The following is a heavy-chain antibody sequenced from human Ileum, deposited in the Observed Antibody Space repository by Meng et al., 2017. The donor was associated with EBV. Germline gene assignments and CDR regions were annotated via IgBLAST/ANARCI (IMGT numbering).Heavy chain of an antibody. D-gene: IGHD3/OR15-3a*01. CDR1: GFTFSNSW. CDR3: VRGGLGPWY. J-gene: IGHJ4*02. CDR2: IDTDGSTT. V-gene: IGHV3-74*01. Sequence: ELQVLDVVGGFVRRGGTLTLSCAASGFTFSNSWMHWLRTAPGKGLVWVSHIDTDGSTTNYAGSVKGRFTISRDNAKNTLSLQMNSLRVEDTAVYYCVRGGLGPWYWGQGTLVTVSS.